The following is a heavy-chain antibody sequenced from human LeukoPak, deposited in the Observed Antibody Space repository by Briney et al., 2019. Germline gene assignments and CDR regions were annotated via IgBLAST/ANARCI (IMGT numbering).Heavy chain of an antibody. CDR3: ARAGSFRFDY. Sequence: GGSLRLSCAASGFTFSDYWLHWVRQAPGKGLVWVSRINTDGSTINYAGSVKGRFTISRDDAKNTLYLQMNDLRAEDTAVYYCARAGSFRFDYWGQGTLVTVSS. J-gene: IGHJ4*02. V-gene: IGHV3-74*01. D-gene: IGHD3-10*01. CDR1: GFTFSDYW. CDR2: INTDGSTI.